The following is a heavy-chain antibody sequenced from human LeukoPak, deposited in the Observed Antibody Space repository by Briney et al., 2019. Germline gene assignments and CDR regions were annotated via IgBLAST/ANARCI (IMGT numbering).Heavy chain of an antibody. CDR2: IYSSGST. V-gene: IGHV4-61*02. CDR3: VTSYYYYYFYMDV. CDR1: GGSINSGSHY. Sequence: SETLSLTCTLSGGSINSGSHYGSWVRQPAGRGLEWIGRIYSSGSTNYNPSLKSRVTMSVDTSKNQFSLKLSSVTAADTAVYYCVTSYYYYYFYMDVWGRGTTVTVSS. J-gene: IGHJ6*03.